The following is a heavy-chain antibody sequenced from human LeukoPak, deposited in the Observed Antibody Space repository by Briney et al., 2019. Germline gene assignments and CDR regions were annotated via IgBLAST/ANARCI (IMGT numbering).Heavy chain of an antibody. CDR2: ISWNSGSI. V-gene: IGHV3-9*01. CDR3: AKDYRNSGYDFDY. Sequence: GGSLRLSCAASGSTFDDYAMHWVRQAPGKGLEWVSGISWNSGSIGYADSVKGRFTISRDNAKNSLYLQMNSLRAEDTAVYYCAKDYRNSGYDFDYWGQGTLVTVSS. CDR1: GSTFDDYA. D-gene: IGHD5-12*01. J-gene: IGHJ4*02.